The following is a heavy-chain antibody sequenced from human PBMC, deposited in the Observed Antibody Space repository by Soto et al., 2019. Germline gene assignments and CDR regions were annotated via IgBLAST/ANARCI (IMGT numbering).Heavy chain of an antibody. V-gene: IGHV4-30-4*01. CDR1: GDSISSADYY. Sequence: LSLTCTVPGDSISSADYYWSWIRQTPGKGLEWIGHIFYSGTTYYNPSLKSRLTISVDTSKNHFSLRLTSVTAADTAVYYCARDLWVEPELYYYGMDVWGQGTTVTVSS. D-gene: IGHD1-1*01. CDR2: IFYSGTT. J-gene: IGHJ6*02. CDR3: ARDLWVEPELYYYGMDV.